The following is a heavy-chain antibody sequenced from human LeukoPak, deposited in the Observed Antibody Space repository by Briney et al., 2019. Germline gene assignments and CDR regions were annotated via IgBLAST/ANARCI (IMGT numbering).Heavy chain of an antibody. V-gene: IGHV4-59*08. CDR1: GGSISSYY. CDR3: ARSVMYYGAAEYFQH. CDR2: IYYSGST. Sequence: PSETLSLTCTVSGGSISSYYWSWIRQPPGKGLEWIGYIYYSGSTNYNPSLKSRVTISVDTSKNQFSLKLSSVTAADTAVYYCARSVMYYGAAEYFQHWGQGTLVTVSS. D-gene: IGHD3-10*01. J-gene: IGHJ1*01.